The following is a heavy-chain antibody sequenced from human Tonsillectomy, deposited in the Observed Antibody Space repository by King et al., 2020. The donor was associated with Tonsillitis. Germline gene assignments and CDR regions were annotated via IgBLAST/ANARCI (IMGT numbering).Heavy chain of an antibody. Sequence: VQLVESGAEVKKPGSSVKVSCKASGGIFSSYAISWVRQAPGQGLEWLGGIIPIFRTADYAPKFQGRVTITADESTSTAYMELSRLRSEDTAVYYCARGGDGVVVGATRYSYYYDMDVWGQGTTVTVSS. CDR2: IIPIFRTA. D-gene: IGHD2-15*01. CDR1: GGIFSSYA. CDR3: ARGGDGVVVGATRYSYYYDMDV. V-gene: IGHV1-69*01. J-gene: IGHJ6*02.